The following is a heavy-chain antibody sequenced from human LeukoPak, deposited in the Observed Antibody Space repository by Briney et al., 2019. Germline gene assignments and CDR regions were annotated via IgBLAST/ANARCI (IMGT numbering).Heavy chain of an antibody. V-gene: IGHV3-21*01. CDR3: ARDQLPRTKPLDY. CDR2: ISSSSSYI. CDR1: GFTFSSYS. D-gene: IGHD1-14*01. Sequence: GGSLRLSCAASGFTFSSYSMNWVRQAPGKGLEWLSSISSSSSYIYYADSVKGRFTISRDNAKNSLYLQMNSLRAEDTAVYYCARDQLPRTKPLDYWGQGTLVTVSS. J-gene: IGHJ4*02.